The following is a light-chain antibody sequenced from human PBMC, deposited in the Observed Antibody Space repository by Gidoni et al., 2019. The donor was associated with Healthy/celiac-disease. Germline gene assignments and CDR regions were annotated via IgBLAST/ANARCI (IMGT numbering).Light chain of an antibody. CDR1: ALPKQY. CDR3: QSADSSGTYKV. CDR2: KDS. Sequence: SYELTQPPSFSVSPGQTDRITCSGDALPKQYAYCYQQKPGQAPVLVIYKDSERPSGIPERFSGSSSGTTVTLTISGVQAEDEADYYCQSADSSGTYKVFGGGTKLTVL. J-gene: IGLJ3*02. V-gene: IGLV3-25*03.